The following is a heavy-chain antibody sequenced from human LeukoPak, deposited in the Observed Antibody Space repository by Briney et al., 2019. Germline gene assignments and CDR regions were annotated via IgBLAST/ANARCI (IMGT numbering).Heavy chain of an antibody. J-gene: IGHJ4*02. V-gene: IGHV3-48*01. CDR2: ISYSRSAI. Sequence: GGSLRLSCGVSGFTFSSYSMNWVRQAPGKGLEWVSYISYSRSAIYYADSVKGRFTISRDNSKNTLYLQMNSLRAEDTAVYYCAKLLMGSSSYFDYWGQGTLVTVSS. CDR1: GFTFSSYS. D-gene: IGHD6-6*01. CDR3: AKLLMGSSSYFDY.